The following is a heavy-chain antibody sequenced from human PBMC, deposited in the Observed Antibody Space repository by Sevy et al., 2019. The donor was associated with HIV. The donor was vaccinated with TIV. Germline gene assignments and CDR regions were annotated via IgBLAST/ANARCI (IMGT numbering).Heavy chain of an antibody. D-gene: IGHD3-3*01. CDR2: ISSSGSTI. CDR1: GFTFSDYY. Sequence: GGSLRLSCAASGFTFSDYYMSWIRQAPGKGLEWVSYISSSGSTIYYADSVKGRFTISRDNAKNSLYLQMNSLRAEDTAVYYCGRVEEGVGYDFWSGYYNWFDPWGQGTLVTVSS. V-gene: IGHV3-11*01. J-gene: IGHJ5*02. CDR3: GRVEEGVGYDFWSGYYNWFDP.